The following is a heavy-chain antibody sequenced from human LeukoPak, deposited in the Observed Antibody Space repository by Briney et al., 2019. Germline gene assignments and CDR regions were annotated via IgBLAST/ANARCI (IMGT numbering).Heavy chain of an antibody. CDR3: AKDAAAAARGAGGEFDY. CDR1: GFTFDDYA. D-gene: IGHD6-13*01. Sequence: PGGSLRFSCAASGFTFDDYAMHWVRQAPGKGLEWVSLITWDGGSTYSADSVKGRFTISRDNSKNSLYLQMNSLRPEDTALYFCAKDAAAAARGAGGEFDYWGQGTLVTVSS. J-gene: IGHJ4*02. V-gene: IGHV3-43D*03. CDR2: ITWDGGST.